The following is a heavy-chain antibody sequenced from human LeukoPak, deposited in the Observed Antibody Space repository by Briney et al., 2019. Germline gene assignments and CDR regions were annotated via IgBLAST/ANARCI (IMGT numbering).Heavy chain of an antibody. CDR3: ARQGGLASLYYFDY. Sequence: SETLSLTCTVSGGSISSHYWSWIRQPPGKGLEWIGYIYTSGSTNYNPSLKSRVTISVDTSKNQFSLKLSSVTAADTAVYYCARQGGLASLYYFDYWGQGTLVTVSS. CDR1: GGSISSHY. J-gene: IGHJ4*02. CDR2: IYTSGST. V-gene: IGHV4-4*09. D-gene: IGHD3/OR15-3a*01.